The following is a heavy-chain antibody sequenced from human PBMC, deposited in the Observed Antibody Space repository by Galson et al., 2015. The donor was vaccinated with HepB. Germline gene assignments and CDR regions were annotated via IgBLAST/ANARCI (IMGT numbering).Heavy chain of an antibody. CDR2: INDVNGNT. V-gene: IGHV1-3*01. CDR3: ARTYYDFWSGKGLFDH. CDR1: GYSFADYA. J-gene: IGHJ4*02. Sequence: SVKVSCKGSGYSFADYAIHWVRQAPGQRLEWMGWINDVNGNTKYSQKFRGRATVTRDTSASTAYMELSRLRSEDTAVYYCARTYYDFWSGKGLFDHWGQGTLVTVSS. D-gene: IGHD3-3*01.